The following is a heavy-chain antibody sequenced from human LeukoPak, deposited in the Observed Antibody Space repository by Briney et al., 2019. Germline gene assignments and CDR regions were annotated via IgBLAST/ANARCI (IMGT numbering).Heavy chain of an antibody. J-gene: IGHJ6*02. CDR3: ASTPLSDLDV. CDR2: IFHIWYT. D-gene: IGHD3-3*01. V-gene: IGHV4-59*01. Sequence: PSETLSLTCIVSDDSITVYYWSWIRQPPGKGLVGVGYIFHIWYTNYNPSLKSRVTISMDTSKKQFSLTLKSVTAADAALYYCASTPLSDLDVWGQGTTVIVTS. CDR1: DDSITVYY.